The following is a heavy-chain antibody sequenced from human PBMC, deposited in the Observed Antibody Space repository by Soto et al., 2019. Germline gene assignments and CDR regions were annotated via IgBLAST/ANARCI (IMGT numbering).Heavy chain of an antibody. CDR1: GYTFTSYG. CDR3: ARVVDSFNTLPRKFEY. Sequence: GASVKVSCKASGYTFTSYGISWVRQAPGQRLEWMGWINASIGKANYAQKVQGRVTMTTDTSTSTAYVGLRSLRSDDTAVYYCARVVDSFNTLPRKFEYWGQGTLVTVSS. J-gene: IGHJ4*02. CDR2: INASIGKA. V-gene: IGHV1-18*01. D-gene: IGHD2-2*02.